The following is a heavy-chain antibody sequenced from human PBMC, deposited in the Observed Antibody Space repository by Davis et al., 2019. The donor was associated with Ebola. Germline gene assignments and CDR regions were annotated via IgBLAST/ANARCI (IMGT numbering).Heavy chain of an antibody. V-gene: IGHV4-34*01. D-gene: IGHD3-3*01. CDR3: ARGSAYSRFDY. Sequence: MPSETLSLTCAASGGSFSGYYWTWIRQPPGKGPEWLGEINHSGSANYNPSLKSRVTISVDTSKNQFSLKLTSVTAADTAVYYCARGSAYSRFDYWGQGTLVTVSS. CDR2: INHSGSA. J-gene: IGHJ4*02. CDR1: GGSFSGYY.